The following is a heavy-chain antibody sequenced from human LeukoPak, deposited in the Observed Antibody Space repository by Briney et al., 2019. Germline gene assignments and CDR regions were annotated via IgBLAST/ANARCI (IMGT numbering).Heavy chain of an antibody. CDR2: IIPIFGTA. CDR1: GGTFSSYA. D-gene: IGHD3-9*01. J-gene: IGHJ4*02. V-gene: IGHV1-69*01. CDR3: ARAAESVWYFDWSRLLYYFDY. Sequence: ASVKVSCKASGGTFSSYAISWVRQAPGQGLEWMGGIIPIFGTANYAQKFQGRVTITADESTSTAYMELSSLRSEDTAVYYCARAAESVWYFDWSRLLYYFDYWGQGTLVTVSS.